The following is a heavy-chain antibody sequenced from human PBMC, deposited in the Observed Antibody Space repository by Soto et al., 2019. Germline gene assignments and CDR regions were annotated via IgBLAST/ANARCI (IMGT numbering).Heavy chain of an antibody. V-gene: IGHV3-23*01. D-gene: IGHD3-22*01. Sequence: PGGLLRLSYAASGFTCSSFAMSWVRQAPGKGLEWVSAISGSGGSTYYADSVKGRFTISRDNSKNTLYLQMNSLRAEDTAVYYCAKVPTRGSGYYYYYYGMDVWGQGTTVTVSS. J-gene: IGHJ6*01. CDR3: AKVPTRGSGYYYYYYGMDV. CDR1: GFTCSSFA. CDR2: ISGSGGST.